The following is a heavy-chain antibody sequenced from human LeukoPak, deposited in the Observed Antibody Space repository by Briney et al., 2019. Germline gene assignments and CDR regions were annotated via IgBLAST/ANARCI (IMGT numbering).Heavy chain of an antibody. Sequence: PGGSLRLSCAASGFTSSSYSMNWVRQAPGKGLEWVSSISGSSTYIYYADSVKGRFTISRDSAKNSLYLQMNSLRAEDTAVYYCTRSPGVFTALDYWGQGTLVTVSS. J-gene: IGHJ4*02. V-gene: IGHV3-21*01. CDR3: TRSPGVFTALDY. D-gene: IGHD7-27*01. CDR1: GFTSSSYS. CDR2: ISGSSTYI.